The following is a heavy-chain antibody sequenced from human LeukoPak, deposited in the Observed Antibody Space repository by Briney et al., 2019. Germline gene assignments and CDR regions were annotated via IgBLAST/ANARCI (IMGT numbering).Heavy chain of an antibody. CDR1: GFTVSSNY. CDR3: AKRTLWFGELLYYFDY. J-gene: IGHJ4*02. Sequence: GGSLRLSCAASGFTVSSNYMSWVRQAPGKGLEWVSVIYSGGSTYYADSVKGRFTISRDNSKNTLYLQMNSLRAEDTAVYYCAKRTLWFGELLYYFDYWGQGTLVTVSS. V-gene: IGHV3-66*01. CDR2: IYSGGST. D-gene: IGHD3-10*01.